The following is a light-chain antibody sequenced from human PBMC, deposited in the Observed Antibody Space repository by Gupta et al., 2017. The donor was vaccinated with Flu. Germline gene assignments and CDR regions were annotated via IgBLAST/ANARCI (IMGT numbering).Light chain of an antibody. CDR1: SSDVGSYNL. V-gene: IGLV2-23*01. J-gene: IGLJ1*01. CDR3: CSYAGSTNFYV. Sequence: QSALTQPASVSGSPGPSSTISCPGTSSDVGSYNLVTWYQQYPGKAPKIMIYEDIKRPSGVSNRFSGSKSGNTASLTISGLQAEDEADYYCCSYAGSTNFYVFGTGTKVTVL. CDR2: EDI.